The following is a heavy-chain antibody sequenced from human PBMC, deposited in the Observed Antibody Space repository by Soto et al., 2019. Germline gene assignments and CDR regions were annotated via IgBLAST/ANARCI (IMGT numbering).Heavy chain of an antibody. CDR1: GYTFTSYY. J-gene: IGHJ6*03. Sequence: QVQLVQSGAEVKKPGASVKVSCKASGYTFTSYYMHWVRQAPGQGLEWMGIINPSGGSTSYAQKFEGRVTMTRDTSTSTVYMELSSLRSEDTAVYYCARWAGGGYDSGRKGGYYYYYYYMDVWGKGTTVTVSS. CDR2: INPSGGST. V-gene: IGHV1-46*03. CDR3: ARWAGGGYDSGRKGGYYYYYYYMDV. D-gene: IGHD5-12*01.